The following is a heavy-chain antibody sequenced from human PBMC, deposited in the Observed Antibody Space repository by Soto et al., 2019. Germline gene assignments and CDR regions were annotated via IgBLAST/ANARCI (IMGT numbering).Heavy chain of an antibody. Sequence: QAGGSLRLSCVASGFTFSSYAMSWVRQAPGKGLEWVSTISGSGGSADYADSVRGRFTISRDNPQNTLYLEMNSLRAEDTAIYYCAKDRFHVVVTVSIFDPWGQGTLVTVSS. CDR1: GFTFSSYA. D-gene: IGHD2-21*02. V-gene: IGHV3-23*01. CDR3: AKDRFHVVVTVSIFDP. CDR2: ISGSGGSA. J-gene: IGHJ5*02.